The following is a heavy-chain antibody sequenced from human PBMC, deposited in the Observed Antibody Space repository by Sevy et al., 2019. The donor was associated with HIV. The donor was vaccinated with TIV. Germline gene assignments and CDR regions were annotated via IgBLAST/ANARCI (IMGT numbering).Heavy chain of an antibody. D-gene: IGHD4-17*01. J-gene: IGHJ3*02. CDR2: INAGNGNT. CDR3: ARINTVTTGTGAFDI. Sequence: ASVKVSCKASGYTFTSYAMHWVRQAPGQRLEWMGWINAGNGNTKYAQKFQGRVTITRDTSASTAYMELSSLRSEDTAVYYCARINTVTTGTGAFDIWGQGTMVTVSS. V-gene: IGHV1-3*01. CDR1: GYTFTSYA.